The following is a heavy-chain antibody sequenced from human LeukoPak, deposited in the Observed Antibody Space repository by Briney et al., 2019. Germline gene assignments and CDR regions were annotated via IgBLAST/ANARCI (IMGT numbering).Heavy chain of an antibody. Sequence: SETLSLTCTVSGGSISSYYWSWIRQPAGKGLEWIGRIYTSGSTNYNPSLKSRVTMSVDTSKNQFSLKLSSVTAADTAVYYCASTIFGVVNGWFDPWGQGTLATVSS. CDR3: ASTIFGVVNGWFDP. CDR2: IYTSGST. D-gene: IGHD3-3*01. V-gene: IGHV4-4*07. CDR1: GGSISSYY. J-gene: IGHJ5*02.